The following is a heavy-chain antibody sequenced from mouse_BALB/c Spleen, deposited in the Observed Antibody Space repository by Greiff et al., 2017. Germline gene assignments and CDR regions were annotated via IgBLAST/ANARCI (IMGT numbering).Heavy chain of an antibody. CDR1: GYSITGGYS. CDR3: ARGYGKSDMDY. V-gene: IGHV3-1*02. J-gene: IGHJ4*01. D-gene: IGHD2-10*02. Sequence: EVQLQQSGPDLVKPSQSLSLTCTVTGYSITGGYSWRWIRQFPGNKLEWMGYLHYSGSTNYNPSLKSRISITRDTSKNQFFLQFNSVTTEDTVTYSSARGYGKSDMDYWGQGTSVTVSS. CDR2: LHYSGST.